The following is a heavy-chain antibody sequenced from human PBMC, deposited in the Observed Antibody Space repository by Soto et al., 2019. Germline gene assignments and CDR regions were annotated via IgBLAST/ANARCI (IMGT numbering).Heavy chain of an antibody. J-gene: IGHJ6*02. CDR1: GYNFTTFW. CDR3: ARHFPLPTDLQFYYYYYYGVDV. V-gene: IGHV5-10-1*01. D-gene: IGHD3-3*02. CDR2: IDPSDSYS. Sequence: GESLKISCKASGYNFTTFWISWMRQVPGKGLEWLGRIDPSDSYSNYSPSFQGHITISADKSINTAYLHFSNLKASDTAVYYCARHFPLPTDLQFYYYYYYGVDVWGHGTAVTVSS.